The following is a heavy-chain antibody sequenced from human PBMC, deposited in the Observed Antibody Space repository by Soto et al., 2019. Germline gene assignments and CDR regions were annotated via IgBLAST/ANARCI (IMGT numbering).Heavy chain of an antibody. D-gene: IGHD3-22*01. J-gene: IGHJ1*01. CDR3: ARGKYYYDSSGYSVYFQH. V-gene: IGHV1-18*01. Sequence: ASVKVSCKASGYTFTSYGISWVRQAPGQGLEWMGWISAYNGNTNYAQKLQGRVTMTTDTSTSTAYMELRSLRSEDTAVYYCARGKYYYDSSGYSVYFQHWGQGTLVTVSS. CDR2: ISAYNGNT. CDR1: GYTFTSYG.